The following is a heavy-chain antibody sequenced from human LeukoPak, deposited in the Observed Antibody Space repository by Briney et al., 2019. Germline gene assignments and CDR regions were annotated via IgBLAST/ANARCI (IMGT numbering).Heavy chain of an antibody. CDR3: ARGFYGSGSYGGYGMDV. J-gene: IGHJ6*02. Sequence: SETLSLTCAVYGGSFSGYYWSWIRQPPGKGLEWIGEISHSGSTNYNPSLKSRVTISVDTSKNQFSLKLSSVTAADTAVYYCARGFYGSGSYGGYGMDVWGQGTTVTVSS. D-gene: IGHD3-10*01. CDR2: ISHSGST. CDR1: GGSFSGYY. V-gene: IGHV4-34*01.